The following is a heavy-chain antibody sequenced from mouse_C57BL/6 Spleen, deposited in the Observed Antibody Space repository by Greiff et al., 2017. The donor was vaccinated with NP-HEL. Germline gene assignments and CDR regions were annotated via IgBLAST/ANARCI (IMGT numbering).Heavy chain of an antibody. Sequence: EVMLQQSGPELVKPGASVKISCKASGYTFTDYYMNWVKQSHGKSLEWIGDINPNNGGTSYNQKFKGKATLTVDKSSSTAYMELRSLTSEDSAVYYCARRDDGYSYYAMDYWGQGTSVTVSS. J-gene: IGHJ4*01. D-gene: IGHD2-3*01. V-gene: IGHV1-26*01. CDR3: ARRDDGYSYYAMDY. CDR2: INPNNGGT. CDR1: GYTFTDYY.